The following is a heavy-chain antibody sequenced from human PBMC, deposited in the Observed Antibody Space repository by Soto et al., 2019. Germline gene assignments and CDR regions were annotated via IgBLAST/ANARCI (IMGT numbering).Heavy chain of an antibody. D-gene: IGHD3-10*01. CDR1: GFTFRNYG. CDR2: IWYDGNNK. V-gene: IGHV3-33*03. CDR3: ARLGGSADYTVDY. Sequence: QVQLVESGGGVVQPGRSLRLSCAASGFTFRNYGMHWVRQAPGKGLEWMALIWYDGNNKYYADSVKGRFALSRDNSKDTLYLQMNSLRAEDTAVYYCARLGGSADYTVDYWGQGTLVTVSS. J-gene: IGHJ4*02.